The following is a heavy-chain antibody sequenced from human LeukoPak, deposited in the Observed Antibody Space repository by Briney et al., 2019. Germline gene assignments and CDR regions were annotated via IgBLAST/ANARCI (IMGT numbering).Heavy chain of an antibody. Sequence: PGGSLRLSCAASGFTFSSYAMHWVRQAPGKGLEWVAVISYDGSNKYYADSVKGRFTISRDNSKNTLYLQMNSLRAEDTALYHCARFSAVAGTDYWGQGTQVTVSS. CDR1: GFTFSSYA. J-gene: IGHJ4*02. CDR3: ARFSAVAGTDY. V-gene: IGHV3-30-3*01. D-gene: IGHD6-19*01. CDR2: ISYDGSNK.